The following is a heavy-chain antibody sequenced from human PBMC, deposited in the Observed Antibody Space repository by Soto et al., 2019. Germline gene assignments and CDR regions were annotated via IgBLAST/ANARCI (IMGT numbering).Heavy chain of an antibody. Sequence: GGSLRLSCAASGFTFSTYSMNWVRQAPGKGLEWVSYISASAGTIYYADSVKGHFTISRDNAKNSLYLQMNSLRAEDTAVYYCARDIGVASFDDWGQGTLVTVSS. CDR2: ISASAGTI. J-gene: IGHJ4*02. CDR3: ARDIGVASFDD. V-gene: IGHV3-48*01. CDR1: GFTFSTYS. D-gene: IGHD6-19*01.